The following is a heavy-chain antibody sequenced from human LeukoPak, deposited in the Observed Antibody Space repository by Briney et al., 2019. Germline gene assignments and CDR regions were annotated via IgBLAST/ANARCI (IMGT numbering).Heavy chain of an antibody. CDR1: GGSIGSSSYY. CDR3: ARGGYYGSGNDFRFDP. Sequence: SETLFLTCSVSGGSIGSSSYYSGWIRQPRGKGLEWIGHIYYSGSTYFNPSLKSRVTISVDTPKNQFSLKLSSVTAADTAVYYCARGGYYGSGNDFRFDPWGQGTLVTVSS. D-gene: IGHD3-10*01. J-gene: IGHJ5*02. CDR2: IYYSGST. V-gene: IGHV4-39*07.